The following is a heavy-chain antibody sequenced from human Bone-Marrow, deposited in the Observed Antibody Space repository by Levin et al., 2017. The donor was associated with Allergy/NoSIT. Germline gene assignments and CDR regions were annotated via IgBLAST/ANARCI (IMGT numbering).Heavy chain of an antibody. V-gene: IGHV2-5*02. Sequence: SGPTLVKPTQTLTLTCTFSGFSLSDIGVGVGWIRQPPGKAPDWLALIFWDDDERYSPSLQSRLSITKDTSKNQVVLTMTNMDPVDTGTYYCAHTEETVGATTFDCWGQGTLVTVSS. CDR3: AHTEETVGATTFDC. D-gene: IGHD1-26*01. J-gene: IGHJ4*01. CDR1: GFSLSDIGVG. CDR2: IFWDDDE.